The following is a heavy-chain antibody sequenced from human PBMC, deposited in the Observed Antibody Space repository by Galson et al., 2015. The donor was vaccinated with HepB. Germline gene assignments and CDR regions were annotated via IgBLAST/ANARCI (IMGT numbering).Heavy chain of an antibody. CDR2: ISSNGGGT. Sequence: SLRLSCAASGFTFSNYAMFWVRQAPGKGLEYVSAISSNGGGTYYADSVKGRFTISRDNSKNTLYLQMGSLRAEDMAVYYCARRGIERYFDNWGQGTLVTVSS. CDR1: GFTFSNYA. CDR3: ARRGIERYFDN. V-gene: IGHV3-64*02. D-gene: IGHD3-16*01. J-gene: IGHJ4*02.